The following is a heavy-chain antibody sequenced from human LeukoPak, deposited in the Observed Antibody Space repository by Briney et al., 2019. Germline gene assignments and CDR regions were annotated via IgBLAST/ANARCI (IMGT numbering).Heavy chain of an antibody. V-gene: IGHV3-49*04. CDR1: GFTFGDYA. CDR3: SRGPYCSSGSCYTDPDAFDI. CDR2: IISKAYGGTT. D-gene: IGHD2-15*01. Sequence: GRSLRLSCTASGFTFGDYAMAWARQAPGKGREWVGFIISKAYGGTTEYAASVKGRFNISRDDYKSIAYLKMNSLKTEDTAVYYCSRGPYCSSGSCYTDPDAFDIWGQGTVVTFSS. J-gene: IGHJ3*02.